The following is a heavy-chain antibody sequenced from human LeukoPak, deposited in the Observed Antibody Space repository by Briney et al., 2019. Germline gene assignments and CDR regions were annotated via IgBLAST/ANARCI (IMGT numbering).Heavy chain of an antibody. CDR2: INIGVSDT. J-gene: IGHJ4*02. CDR3: ARGMATVTGPFDS. Sequence: GGSLRLSCAASGFTLSSYWMHWVRQAPGKGLMAGSRINIGVSDTLYADSVKGRFTISRDNAKNTLYLQMNSLRAEDTAVYYCARGMATVTGPFDSWGQGTLVTVSS. D-gene: IGHD4-17*01. V-gene: IGHV3-74*01. CDR1: GFTLSSYW.